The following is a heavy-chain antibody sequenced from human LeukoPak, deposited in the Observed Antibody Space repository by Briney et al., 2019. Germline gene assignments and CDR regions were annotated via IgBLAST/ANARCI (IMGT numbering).Heavy chain of an antibody. CDR2: IKSYGSST. V-gene: IGHV3-74*01. CDR3: GRESGYQGSGFVP. D-gene: IGHD3-10*01. Sequence: GGSLRLSWAAAGFTFSSYWMQWVRQAPGKVLGWGSRIKSYGSSTNYADSVKGLFTISRDNAKNTLFLQMNSLRAEDTAVYYCGRESGYQGSGFVPWGEGPLVTVSS. J-gene: IGHJ5*02. CDR1: GFTFSSYW.